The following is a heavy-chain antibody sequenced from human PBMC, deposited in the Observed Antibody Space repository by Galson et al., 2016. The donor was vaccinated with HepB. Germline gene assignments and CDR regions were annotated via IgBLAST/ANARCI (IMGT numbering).Heavy chain of an antibody. CDR2: IYYSGST. CDR1: GGSISSTSYF. V-gene: IGHV4-39*01. D-gene: IGHD5-18*01. J-gene: IGHJ4*02. Sequence: SETLSLTCTVSGGSISSTSYFWGWIRQPPGKGLEWIGSIYYSGSTYYNPSLISRVTISVDTSKNQFSLRLSSVTAADTAVYCCASGAGMVTEIDYWGQGTLVTVSS. CDR3: ASGAGMVTEIDY.